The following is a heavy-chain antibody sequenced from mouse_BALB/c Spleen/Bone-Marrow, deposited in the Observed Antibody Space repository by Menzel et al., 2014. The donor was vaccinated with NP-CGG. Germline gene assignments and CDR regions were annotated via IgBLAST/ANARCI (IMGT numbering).Heavy chain of an antibody. J-gene: IGHJ4*01. CDR3: SRRQSGNYAMDC. CDR1: GFTFSSYG. CDR2: ISNGGTFT. V-gene: IGHV5-6*02. Sequence: EVKLMESGGDLVKPGGSLKLSCAASGFTFSSYGFFWVRQTPDKRLEWVATISNGGTFTYYPDSVKGRFTISRDNAKNTLYLQMSSLKSEDTAMYYCSRRQSGNYAMDCWGQGTSVTVSS.